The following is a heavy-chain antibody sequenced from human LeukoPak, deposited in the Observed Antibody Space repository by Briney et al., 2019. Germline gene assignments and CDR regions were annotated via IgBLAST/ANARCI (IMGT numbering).Heavy chain of an antibody. Sequence: GASVKVSCKASGYTFTGYYMHWVRQAPAQGLEWMGRINPNSGGTNYAQKFQGRVTMTRDTSISTAYMELSRLRSDDTAVYYCARASPNWGCFDYWGQGTLVTVSS. CDR1: GYTFTGYY. CDR2: INPNSGGT. D-gene: IGHD7-27*01. CDR3: ARASPNWGCFDY. V-gene: IGHV1-2*06. J-gene: IGHJ4*02.